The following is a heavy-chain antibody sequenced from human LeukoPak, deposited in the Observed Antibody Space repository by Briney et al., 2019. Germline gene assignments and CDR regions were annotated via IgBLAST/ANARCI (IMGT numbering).Heavy chain of an antibody. J-gene: IGHJ4*02. CDR1: GFTFSSYA. CDR2: ISYDGSNK. D-gene: IGHD6-19*01. V-gene: IGHV3-30*04. CDR3: AREYSSGWDPPFDY. Sequence: PAGSLRLSCAASGFTFSSYAMHRVRQAPGKGLEWVAVISYDGSNKYYADSVKGRFTISRDNSKNTLYLQMNSLRAEDTAVYYCAREYSSGWDPPFDYWGQGTLVTVSS.